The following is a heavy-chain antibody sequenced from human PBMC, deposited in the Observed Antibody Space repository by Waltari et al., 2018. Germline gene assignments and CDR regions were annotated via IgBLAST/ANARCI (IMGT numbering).Heavy chain of an antibody. CDR2: IFPSHSDT. V-gene: IGHV5-51*01. J-gene: IGHJ5*02. CDR3: ARHGSIGARQNWFDP. CDR1: GYIFTNYW. D-gene: IGHD6-6*01. Sequence: EVQLVQSGAEVKKPGESLKISCKGSGYIFTNYWIGWVRPMPGKGLEWMGIIFPSHSDTRYNPSSQGQVTISADKSIITAYLQWRSLKASDTAMYYCARHGSIGARQNWFDPWGQGTVVTVSS.